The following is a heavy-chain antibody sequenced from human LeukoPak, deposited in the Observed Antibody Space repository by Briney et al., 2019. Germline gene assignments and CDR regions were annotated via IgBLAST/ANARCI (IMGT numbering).Heavy chain of an antibody. CDR1: GGSFSGYY. CDR3: ARVDIVATMRRRDYRRNWFDP. CDR2: INHSGST. Sequence: SETLSLTCAVYGGSFSGYYWSWIRQPPGKGLEWIGEINHSGSTNYNPSLKSRVTISVDTSKNQFSLKLSSVTAADTAVYYCARVDIVATMRRRDYRRNWFDPWGQGTLVTVSS. V-gene: IGHV4-34*01. J-gene: IGHJ5*02. D-gene: IGHD5-12*01.